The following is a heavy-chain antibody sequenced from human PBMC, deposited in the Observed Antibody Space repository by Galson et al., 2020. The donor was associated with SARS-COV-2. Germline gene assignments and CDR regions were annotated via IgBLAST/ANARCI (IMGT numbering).Heavy chain of an antibody. J-gene: IGHJ1*01. CDR3: ARDGTIVGATP. CDR2: INGADGET. V-gene: IGHV1-3*01. CDR1: GYTFTSYA. Sequence: ASVKVSCKSSGYTFTSYAMHWVRQAPGQRLEWMGWINGADGETKYSQKFQGRLTITRDTSADTSYMELSSLRSEDTAVYYCARDGTIVGATPWGQGTLVTVSS. D-gene: IGHD1-26*01.